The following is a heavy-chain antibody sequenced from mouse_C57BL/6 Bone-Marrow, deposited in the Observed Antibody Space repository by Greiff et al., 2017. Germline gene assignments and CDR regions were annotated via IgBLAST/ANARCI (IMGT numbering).Heavy chain of an antibody. CDR1: GYAISSSW. CDR2: IYPGDGDT. CDR3: ARWPWYSPAY. Sequence: QVQLQQSGPELVKPGASVKISCKASGYAISSSWMNWVKQRPGKGLEWIGRIYPGDGDTNYNGKFKGKATMTADKSSSTAYMQLSSLTSEDSAVYFCARWPWYSPAYWGQGTLVTVSA. D-gene: IGHD2-1*01. J-gene: IGHJ3*01. V-gene: IGHV1-82*01.